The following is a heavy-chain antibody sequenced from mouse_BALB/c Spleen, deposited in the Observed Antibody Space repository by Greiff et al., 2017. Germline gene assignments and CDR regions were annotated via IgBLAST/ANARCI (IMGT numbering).Heavy chain of an antibody. CDR1: GFTFSSYT. D-gene: IGHD2-3*01. CDR3: ADGYPLFAY. V-gene: IGHV5-12-2*01. CDR2: ISNGGGST. J-gene: IGHJ3*01. Sequence: DVKLVESGGGLVQPGGSLKLSCAASGFTFSSYTMSWVRQTPEKRLEWVAYISNGGGSTYYPDTVKGRFTISRDNAKNTLYLQMSSLKSEDTAMYYCADGYPLFAYWGQGTLVTVSA.